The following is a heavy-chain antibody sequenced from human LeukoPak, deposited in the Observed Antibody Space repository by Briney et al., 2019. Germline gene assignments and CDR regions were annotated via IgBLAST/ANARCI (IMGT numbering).Heavy chain of an antibody. Sequence: GGSLRLSCAASGFTFSSYGMHWVRQAPGKGLEWVSYISSSGSTIYYADSVKGRFTISRDNAKNSLYLQMNSLRAEDTAVYYCARGFYYVAGAFDYWGQGTLVTVSS. V-gene: IGHV3-48*04. CDR2: ISSSGSTI. J-gene: IGHJ4*02. CDR1: GFTFSSYG. CDR3: ARGFYYVAGAFDY. D-gene: IGHD3-10*02.